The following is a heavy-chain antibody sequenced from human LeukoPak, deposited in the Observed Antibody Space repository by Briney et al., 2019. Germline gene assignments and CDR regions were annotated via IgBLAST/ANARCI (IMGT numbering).Heavy chain of an antibody. J-gene: IGHJ4*02. CDR2: VGGGGQRT. Sequence: GGSLRLSCAASGLSFGAHAMHWVRQAPGMGLEWVSGVGGGGQRTHYADSVKGRFTISRDNSKNTLYLQMNSLRAEDTAMYYCAKDRGYYVDTGTINFWGQGTLVTVSS. CDR3: AKDRGYYVDTGTINF. V-gene: IGHV3-23*01. CDR1: GLSFGAHA. D-gene: IGHD3-22*01.